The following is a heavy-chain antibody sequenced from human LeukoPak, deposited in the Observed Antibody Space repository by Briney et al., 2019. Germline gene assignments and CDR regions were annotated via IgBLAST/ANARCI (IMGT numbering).Heavy chain of an antibody. J-gene: IGHJ1*01. D-gene: IGHD2-2*01. Sequence: GGSLRLSCAASGFTFSSYAMSWVRQAPGKGLEWVSAISCSGGSTYYADSVKGRFTISRDNSKNTLNLQMNSLRAEDTAIYYCAKCCSSTSWYSSDFQGWGQGTMVTV. CDR1: GFTFSSYA. CDR3: AKCCSSTSWYSSDFQG. CDR2: ISCSGGST. V-gene: IGHV3-23*01.